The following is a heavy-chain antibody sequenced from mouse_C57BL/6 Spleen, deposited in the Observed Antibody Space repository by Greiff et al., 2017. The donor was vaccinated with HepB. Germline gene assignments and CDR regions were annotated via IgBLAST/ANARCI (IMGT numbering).Heavy chain of an antibody. Sequence: QVQLQQSGPELVKPGASVKISCKASGYAFSSSWMNWVKQRPGKGLEWIGRIYPGDGDTNYNGKFKGKATLTADKSSSTAYMQLSSLTSEDSAVYFCARGLIYYDYDGYFDVWGTGTTVTVSS. CDR2: IYPGDGDT. CDR3: ARGLIYYDYDGYFDV. V-gene: IGHV1-82*01. D-gene: IGHD2-4*01. J-gene: IGHJ1*03. CDR1: GYAFSSSW.